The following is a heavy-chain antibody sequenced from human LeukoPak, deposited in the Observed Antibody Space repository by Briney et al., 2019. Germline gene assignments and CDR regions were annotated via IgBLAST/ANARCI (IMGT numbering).Heavy chain of an antibody. J-gene: IGHJ4*02. Sequence: GRSLRLSCAASGFTFSSYAMSWVRQAPGKGLEWVSAISGSGGSTYYADSVKGRFTISRDNSKNTLYLQMNSLRAEDTAVYYCAKDLGYSGYAGDYWGQGTLVTVSS. D-gene: IGHD5-12*01. CDR1: GFTFSSYA. CDR3: AKDLGYSGYAGDY. V-gene: IGHV3-23*01. CDR2: ISGSGGST.